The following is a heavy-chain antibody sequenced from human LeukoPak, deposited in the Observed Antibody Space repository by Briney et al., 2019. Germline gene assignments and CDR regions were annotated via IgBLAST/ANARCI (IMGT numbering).Heavy chain of an antibody. CDR3: ARDYGGNNGVDY. Sequence: GGSLRLSCAASGFTVSSNYMSWVRQAPGKGLEWVSVIYSGGSTCYADSVKGRFTISRDNSKNTLYLQMNSLRAGDTAVYYCARDYGGNNGVDYWGQGTLVTVSS. V-gene: IGHV3-53*01. CDR2: IYSGGST. J-gene: IGHJ4*02. D-gene: IGHD4-23*01. CDR1: GFTVSSNY.